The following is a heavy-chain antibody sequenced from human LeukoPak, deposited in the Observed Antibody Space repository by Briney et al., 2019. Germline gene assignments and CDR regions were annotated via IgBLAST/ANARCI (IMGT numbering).Heavy chain of an antibody. CDR1: DGSISSYY. Sequence: SETLSLTCTVSDGSISSYYWSWIRQPAGKGLEWIGRIYTSGSTNYNPSLKSRVTMSVDTSKNQFSLKLSSVTAADTAVYYCARDHAVRGGTWIDYWGQGTLVTVSS. J-gene: IGHJ4*02. V-gene: IGHV4-4*07. CDR3: ARDHAVRGGTWIDY. D-gene: IGHD3-10*01. CDR2: IYTSGST.